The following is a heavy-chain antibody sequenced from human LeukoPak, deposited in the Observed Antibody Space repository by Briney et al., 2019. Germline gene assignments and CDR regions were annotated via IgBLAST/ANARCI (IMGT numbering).Heavy chain of an antibody. J-gene: IGHJ6*03. CDR3: VRVGGWYKRGLDYYYYYMDV. Sequence: GGSLRLSCAASGFTFSSYGMHWVRQAPGKGLEWVSRIHWNSGSTRYVDSVKGRFTISRDNAKNSLYLQMNSLRPEDTAFYYCVRVGGWYKRGLDYYYYYMDVWGKGTTVTVSS. V-gene: IGHV3-20*04. CDR2: IHWNSGST. D-gene: IGHD6-19*01. CDR1: GFTFSSYG.